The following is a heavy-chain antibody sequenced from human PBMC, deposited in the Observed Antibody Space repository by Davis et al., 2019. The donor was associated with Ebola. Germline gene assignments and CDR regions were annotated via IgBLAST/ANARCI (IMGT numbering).Heavy chain of an antibody. CDR3: ASRPNYYYYYGMDV. CDR2: MNPNSGST. J-gene: IGHJ6*02. V-gene: IGHV1-8*01. CDR1: GYTFTSYD. Sequence: ASVKVSCKASGYTFTSYDINWVRQATGQGLEWMGWMNPNSGSTGYAQKFQGRVTMTRNTSISTAYMELSSLRSEDTAVYYCASRPNYYYYYGMDVWGQGTTVTVSS.